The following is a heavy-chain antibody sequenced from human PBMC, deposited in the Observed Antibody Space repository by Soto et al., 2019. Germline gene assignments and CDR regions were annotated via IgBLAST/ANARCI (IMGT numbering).Heavy chain of an antibody. CDR1: GESVSSCSAE. J-gene: IGHJ6*02. Sequence: TVSRPCVLCGESVSSCSAECNWFRHSPSRGLEWLLRPYYRSKWNHEYAVSVESRITIYPDTSKTQFSLQLFSVPPEDTAVYYCGGTVGFRGMDVWGQGTPLTVYS. CDR2: PYYRSKWNH. D-gene: IGHD3-16*01. CDR3: GGTVGFRGMDV. V-gene: IGHV6-1*01.